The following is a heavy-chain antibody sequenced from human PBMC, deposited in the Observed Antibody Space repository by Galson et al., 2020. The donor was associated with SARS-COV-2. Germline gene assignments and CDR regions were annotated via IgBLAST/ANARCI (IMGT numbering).Heavy chain of an antibody. CDR3: AGGDWGDYVDY. J-gene: IGHJ4*02. CDR2: INHSGST. Sequence: ETSETLSLTCAVYGGSFSGYYWSWIRQPPGKGLEWIGEINHSGSTNYNPSLKSRVTISVDTSKNQFSLKLSSVTAADTAVYYCAGGDWGDYVDYWGPGTLVTVSS. V-gene: IGHV4-34*01. CDR1: GGSFSGYY. D-gene: IGHD3-16*01.